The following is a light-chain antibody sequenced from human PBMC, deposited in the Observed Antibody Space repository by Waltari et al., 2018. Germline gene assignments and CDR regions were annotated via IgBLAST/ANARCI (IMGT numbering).Light chain of an antibody. CDR2: GAS. J-gene: IGKJ1*01. CDR3: QQNNNSPLT. CDR1: QSVSSN. V-gene: IGKV3-15*01. Sequence: EIVMPQSPATLSVSPGERAPLSSRANQSVSSNLAWYQQKPGQAPRLLIYGASTRATGIATRFSGSGSGTDFTLTISSLQAEYFAVYYCQQNNNSPLTFGEGTKVEIK.